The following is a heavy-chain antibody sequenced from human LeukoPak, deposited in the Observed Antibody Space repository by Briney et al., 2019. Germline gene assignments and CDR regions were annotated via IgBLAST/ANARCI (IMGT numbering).Heavy chain of an antibody. CDR2: IKQDGNEK. Sequence: GGSLRLSCAASGFIFRNHWMSWVRQVPGRALEWVAHIKQDGNEKHYVDSVEGRFTLSRDDSRNSLYLQMNSLRVDDSAVYYCARGPNYGDRVDYFDYWGQGTLVTVSS. D-gene: IGHD4-17*01. CDR1: GFIFRNHW. J-gene: IGHJ4*02. V-gene: IGHV3-7*01. CDR3: ARGPNYGDRVDYFDY.